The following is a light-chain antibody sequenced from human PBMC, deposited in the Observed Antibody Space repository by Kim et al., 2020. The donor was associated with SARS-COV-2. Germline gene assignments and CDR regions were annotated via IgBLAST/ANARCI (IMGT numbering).Light chain of an antibody. CDR1: SLRSYY. V-gene: IGLV3-19*01. CDR3: QSRDSSGNVV. J-gene: IGLJ2*01. CDR2: GRN. Sequence: SSELTQDPAVSVALGQTVRITCQGDSLRSYYGTWYQQKPRQAPVLVIYGRNNRPSGIPDRFSGSTSGNTASLTISGAQAEDEADYYCQSRDSSGNVVFGGGTQLTVL.